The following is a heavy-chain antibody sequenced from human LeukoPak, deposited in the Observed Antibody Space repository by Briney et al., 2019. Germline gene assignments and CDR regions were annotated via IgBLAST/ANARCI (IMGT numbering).Heavy chain of an antibody. J-gene: IGHJ6*03. CDR3: ARHSGTFYYYYYMDV. CDR2: IYTSGST. Sequence: PSETLSVTCTVSGGSISSGSYYWSWIRQPAGTGLEWIGRIYTSGSTNYNPSRKSRVTISVDTSKNQFSLKLSSVTAADTAVYYCARHSGTFYYYYYMDVWGKGTSVTVPS. V-gene: IGHV4-61*02. D-gene: IGHD1-26*01. CDR1: GGSISSGSYY.